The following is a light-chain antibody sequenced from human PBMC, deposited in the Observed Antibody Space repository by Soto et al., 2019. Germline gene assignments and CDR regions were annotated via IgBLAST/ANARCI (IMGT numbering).Light chain of an antibody. CDR3: QKYNNWPPIT. CDR1: QRVSSN. J-gene: IGKJ5*01. Sequence: ETVMTQSPATLSVSPGERATLSCRASQRVSSNLAWYQQKPGQAPRLLIYGASTRATGIPARFSGSGSATDFTLTISSLLSEDFAVYYCQKYNNWPPITFGHGTRWRLN. V-gene: IGKV3-15*01. CDR2: GAS.